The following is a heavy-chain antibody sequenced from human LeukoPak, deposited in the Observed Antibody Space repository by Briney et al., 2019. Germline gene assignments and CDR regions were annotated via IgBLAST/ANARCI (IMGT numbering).Heavy chain of an antibody. J-gene: IGHJ6*02. CDR2: IYSGGST. Sequence: GGSLRLSCAASGFTFSSYAMSWVRQAPGKGLEWVSVIYSGGSTYYADSVKGRFTISRDNSKNTLYLQMNSLRAEDTAVYYCASTVAASTSHYYYGMDVWGQGTTVTVSS. CDR3: ASTVAASTSHYYYGMDV. V-gene: IGHV3-66*01. D-gene: IGHD6-19*01. CDR1: GFTFSSYA.